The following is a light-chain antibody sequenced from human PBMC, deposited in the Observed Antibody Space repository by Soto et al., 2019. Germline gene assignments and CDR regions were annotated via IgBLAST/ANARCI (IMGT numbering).Light chain of an antibody. V-gene: IGKV3D-20*02. J-gene: IGKJ5*01. CDR2: GVS. Sequence: EIVLTQSPGTLSLSPGERATLSCRASQSLSGNYLAWYQQKPGQAPRLLIFGVSSRATGIPDRFSGSGSGTDFTLTISSLEPEDFAVYYCQQRFNWQVTFGQGTRLDIK. CDR3: QQRFNWQVT. CDR1: QSLSGNY.